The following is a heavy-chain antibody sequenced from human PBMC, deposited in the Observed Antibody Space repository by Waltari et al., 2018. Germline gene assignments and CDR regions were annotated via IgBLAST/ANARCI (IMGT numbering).Heavy chain of an antibody. CDR2: IYPGDSDT. D-gene: IGHD3-22*01. V-gene: IGHV5-51*01. J-gene: IGHJ4*02. CDR3: ARQRYYYDSSGAPFDY. Sequence: EVQLVQSGAEVKKPGESLKISCTGSGYSFTSYWIGWVRQIPGKGLEWMGIIYPGDSDTRYSPSFQGQVTISADKSISTAYLQWSSLKASDTAMYYCARQRYYYDSSGAPFDYWGQGTLVTVSS. CDR1: GYSFTSYW.